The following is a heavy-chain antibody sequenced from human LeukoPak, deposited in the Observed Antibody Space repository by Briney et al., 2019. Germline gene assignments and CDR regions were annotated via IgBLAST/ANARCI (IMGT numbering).Heavy chain of an antibody. D-gene: IGHD4-17*01. CDR2: IWYDGSNK. V-gene: IGHV3-33*01. J-gene: IGHJ4*02. CDR1: GFTFSSYG. Sequence: TGGSLRLSCAASGFTFSSYGMHWVRKAPGKGLEWVAVIWYDGSNKYYADSVKGRFTISRDNSKNTLYLQMNSLRAEDTAVYYCARDEFTVTTGVDYWGQGTLVTVSS. CDR3: ARDEFTVTTGVDY.